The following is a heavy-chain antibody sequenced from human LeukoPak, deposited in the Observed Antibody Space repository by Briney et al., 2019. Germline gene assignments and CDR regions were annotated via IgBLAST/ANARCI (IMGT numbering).Heavy chain of an antibody. CDR3: ALLAVASDFDY. V-gene: IGHV3-48*03. CDR2: IGSSGTTR. CDR1: GLPFSIYE. J-gene: IGHJ4*02. Sequence: GGSLRLSCAVSGLPFSIYEMNWVRQAPGKGLEWVSNIGSSGTTRYYADSVKGRFSISRDNAKNSLYLQMNSLRVEDTGVYYCALLAVASDFDYWGQGALVTVSS. D-gene: IGHD6-19*01.